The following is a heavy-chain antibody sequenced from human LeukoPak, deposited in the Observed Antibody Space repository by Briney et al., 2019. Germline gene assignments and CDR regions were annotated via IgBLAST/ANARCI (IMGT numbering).Heavy chain of an antibody. CDR3: ARAPTAAGTGYYYYYMDV. V-gene: IGHV1-8*01. J-gene: IGHJ6*03. CDR1: GYTFTSNE. D-gene: IGHD6-13*01. Sequence: ASVKVSCKASGYTFTSNEINWVRQATGQGLEWMGWMNPNSGNTGYAQKFQGRVTITRNTSISTAYMELSSLRSEDTAVYYCARAPTAAGTGYYYYYMDVWGKGTTVTVSS. CDR2: MNPNSGNT.